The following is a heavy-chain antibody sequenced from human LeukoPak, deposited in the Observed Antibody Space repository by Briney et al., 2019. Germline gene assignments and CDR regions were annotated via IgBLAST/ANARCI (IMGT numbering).Heavy chain of an antibody. D-gene: IGHD3-22*01. CDR1: GYTFTSYD. Sequence: ASVKVSCKASGYTFTSYDINWVRQATGQGLEWMGWMNPNSGNTGYAQKFQGRVTITRNTSISTAYMELSSLRSEDTAGYYCARGLMMPRWKITMIVVATRYYFDYWGQGTLVTVSS. V-gene: IGHV1-8*03. CDR2: MNPNSGNT. CDR3: ARGLMMPRWKITMIVVATRYYFDY. J-gene: IGHJ4*02.